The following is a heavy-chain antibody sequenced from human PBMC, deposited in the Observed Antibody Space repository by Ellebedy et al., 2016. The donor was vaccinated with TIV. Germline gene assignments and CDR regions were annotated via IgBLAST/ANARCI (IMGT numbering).Heavy chain of an antibody. J-gene: IGHJ4*02. V-gene: IGHV4-39*07. CDR3: ARGGGYSYARRGLDY. D-gene: IGHD5-18*01. CDR2: INHSGST. Sequence: SETLSLXCTVSGGSISSSSYYWGWIRQPPGKGLEWIGEINHSGSTNYNPSLKSRVTISVDTSKNQFSLKLSSVTAADTAVYYCARGGGYSYARRGLDYWGQGTLVTVSS. CDR1: GGSISSSSYY.